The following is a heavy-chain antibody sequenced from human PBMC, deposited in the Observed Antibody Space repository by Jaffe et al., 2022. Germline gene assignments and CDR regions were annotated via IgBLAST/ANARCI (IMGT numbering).Heavy chain of an antibody. J-gene: IGHJ3*02. CDR1: GGSISSYY. Sequence: QVQLQESGPGLVKPSETLSLTCTVSGGSISSYYWSWIRQPPGKGLEWIGYIYNSGSTNYNPSLKSRVTISVDTSRNQFSLKLSSVTAADTAMYYCARLTTFLAFDIWGQGTMVTVSS. V-gene: IGHV4-59*01. CDR2: IYNSGST. CDR3: ARLTTFLAFDI. D-gene: IGHD3-10*02.